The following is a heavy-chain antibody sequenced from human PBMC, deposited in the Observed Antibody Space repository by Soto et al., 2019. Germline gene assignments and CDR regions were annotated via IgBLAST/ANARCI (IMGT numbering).Heavy chain of an antibody. J-gene: IGHJ4*02. Sequence: SGPTLVNPTQTLTLTCTFSGFSLSTSGMCVSWIRQPPGKALEWLALIDWDDDKYYSTSLKTRLTISKDTSKNQVVLTMTNMDPGDTSTYYCARSPAEGGSCYCAQPYYFDCWGQGTLVIVSS. D-gene: IGHD2-15*01. CDR3: ARSPAEGGSCYCAQPYYFDC. CDR2: IDWDDDK. V-gene: IGHV2-70*01. CDR1: GFSLSTSGMC.